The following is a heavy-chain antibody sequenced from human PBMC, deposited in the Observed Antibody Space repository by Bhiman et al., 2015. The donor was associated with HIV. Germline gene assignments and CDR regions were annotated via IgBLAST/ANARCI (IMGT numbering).Heavy chain of an antibody. J-gene: IGHJ4*02. Sequence: EEQLVISGGGLVQPGGSLRLSCAASGFTFSIYWMTWVRQAPGKGLEWVANIKQDGSEKHYVDSVKGRFTISRDNAKNSVYLQMNSLRAEDTAVYYCTTGPPILLYYYSWGQGTLVTVSS. CDR2: IKQDGSEK. V-gene: IGHV3-7*05. CDR3: TTGPPILLYYYS. CDR1: GFTFSIYW. D-gene: IGHD3-10*01.